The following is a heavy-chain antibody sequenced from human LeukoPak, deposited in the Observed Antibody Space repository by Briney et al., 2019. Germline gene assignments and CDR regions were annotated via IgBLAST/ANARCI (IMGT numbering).Heavy chain of an antibody. CDR3: AKFHIVVVNGYFDY. V-gene: IGHV3-11*01. D-gene: IGHD2-21*01. Sequence: GGSLRLSCAAAGFPFSDRYMSWIRQAPGKGMEWVAYISPNGDNIHYADSVKGRFTISRDYSKNTLYLQMNSLRAEDTAVYYCAKFHIVVVNGYFDYWGQGTLVTVSS. CDR1: GFPFSDRY. CDR2: ISPNGDNI. J-gene: IGHJ4*02.